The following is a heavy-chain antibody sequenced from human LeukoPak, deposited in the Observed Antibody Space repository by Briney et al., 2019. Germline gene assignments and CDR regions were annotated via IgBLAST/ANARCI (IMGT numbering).Heavy chain of an antibody. CDR3: AAGGGSYGPTEYYYGMDV. CDR2: ISWNSGSI. J-gene: IGHJ6*04. Sequence: PGRSLRLSCAASGFRFDEYAMHWVRQAPGKGLEWVSGISWNSGSIGYADTVKGRFTISRDNAKNSLYLQMNSLRAEDTALYYCAAGGGSYGPTEYYYGMDVWGEGTTVTVSS. CDR1: GFRFDEYA. D-gene: IGHD5-18*01. V-gene: IGHV3-9*01.